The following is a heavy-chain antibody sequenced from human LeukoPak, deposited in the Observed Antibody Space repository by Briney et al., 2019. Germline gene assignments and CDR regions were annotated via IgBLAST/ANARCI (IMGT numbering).Heavy chain of an antibody. Sequence: GGSLRLSCAASGFTFSSYAMSWIRQAPGKGLEWVSYITSSGSTIYYADSMKGRFTISRDNAKISLYLQMNSLRAEDTAVYYCARQWQVAFDIWGQGTMVTVSS. CDR3: ARQWQVAFDI. V-gene: IGHV3-11*01. J-gene: IGHJ3*02. CDR1: GFTFSSYA. CDR2: ITSSGSTI. D-gene: IGHD6-19*01.